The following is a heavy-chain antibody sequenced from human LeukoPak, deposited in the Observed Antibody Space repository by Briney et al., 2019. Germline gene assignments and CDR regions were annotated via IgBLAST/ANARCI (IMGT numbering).Heavy chain of an antibody. D-gene: IGHD3-16*01. Sequence: PETLSLTCAVSGGSFSGYYWSWIRQPPGKGLEWMGEINHSGSTNYNPSLKSRVTISVDTSKNQFSQKLSSVTAADTAVYYCARDMITLGGVYYYYGMDVWGQGTTVTVSS. J-gene: IGHJ6*02. CDR2: INHSGST. CDR3: ARDMITLGGVYYYYGMDV. V-gene: IGHV4-34*01. CDR1: GGSFSGYY.